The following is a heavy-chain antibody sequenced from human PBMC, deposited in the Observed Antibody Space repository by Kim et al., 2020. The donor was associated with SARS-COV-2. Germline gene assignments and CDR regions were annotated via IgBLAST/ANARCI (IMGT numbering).Heavy chain of an antibody. J-gene: IGHJ4*02. Sequence: GGSLRLSCSASGFTFSSYAMHWVRQAPGKGLEYVSAISSNGGSTYYADSVKGRFTISRDNSKNTLYLQMSSLRAEDTAVYYCVKGRRIRYFDWLETVDYWGQGTLVTVSS. CDR2: ISSNGGST. CDR3: VKGRRIRYFDWLETVDY. V-gene: IGHV3-64D*06. D-gene: IGHD3-9*01. CDR1: GFTFSSYA.